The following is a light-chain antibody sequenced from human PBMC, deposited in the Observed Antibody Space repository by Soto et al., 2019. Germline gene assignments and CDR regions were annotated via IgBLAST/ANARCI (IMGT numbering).Light chain of an antibody. J-gene: IGKJ5*01. Sequence: EFVLTQSPGTLSLSPGEGITLSCWASQSVSGNYLAWYQHKPGQAPRLLIYGASSRATGIPDRFSGRGSGTDFTLTIRSLEPEDFAVYYRQQYGSSSITFGQGTRLEIK. CDR2: GAS. V-gene: IGKV3-20*01. CDR1: QSVSGNY. CDR3: QQYGSSSIT.